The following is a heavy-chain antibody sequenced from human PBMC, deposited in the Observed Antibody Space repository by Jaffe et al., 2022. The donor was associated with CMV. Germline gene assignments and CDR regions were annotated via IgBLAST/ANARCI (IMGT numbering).Heavy chain of an antibody. CDR1: GGSFSGYY. D-gene: IGHD6-19*01. CDR2: INHSGST. V-gene: IGHV4-34*01. CDR3: ARAREWLVRGEFDY. J-gene: IGHJ4*02. Sequence: QVQLQQWGAGLLKPSETLSLTCAVYGGSFSGYYWSWIRQPPGKGLEWIGEINHSGSTNYNPSLKSRVTISVDTSKNQFSLKLSSVTAADTAVYYCARAREWLVRGEFDYWGQGTLVTVSS.